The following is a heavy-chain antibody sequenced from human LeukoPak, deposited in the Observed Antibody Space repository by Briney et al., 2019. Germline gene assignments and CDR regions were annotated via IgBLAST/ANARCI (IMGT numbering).Heavy chain of an antibody. Sequence: ASVKVSCKASGYSFTSYDINWVRQATGQGLEWMGWMNPNTGNTGYAQKFQGRVTMTRNTSISTAYMELSSLRSEDTAVYYCARDFFNHYGRGTWGQGTLVTVSS. CDR3: ARDFFNHYGRGT. CDR2: MNPNTGNT. D-gene: IGHD3-10*01. V-gene: IGHV1-8*01. CDR1: GYSFTSYD. J-gene: IGHJ5*02.